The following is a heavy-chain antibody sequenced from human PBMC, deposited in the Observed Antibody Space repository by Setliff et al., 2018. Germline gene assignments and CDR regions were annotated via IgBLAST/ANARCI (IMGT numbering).Heavy chain of an antibody. CDR3: ARGGVLGTGDFDY. D-gene: IGHD2-8*01. CDR1: GGPISSYF. V-gene: IGHV4-59*01. CDR2: ISHLGIT. J-gene: IGHJ4*02. Sequence: SETLSLTCTVSGGPISSYFWSWIRQPPGKGLEWIGYISHLGITSYNPSLKSRATISVDTSKNQFSLQLTSVTSADTAVYFCARGGVLGTGDFDYWGQGTLVTV.